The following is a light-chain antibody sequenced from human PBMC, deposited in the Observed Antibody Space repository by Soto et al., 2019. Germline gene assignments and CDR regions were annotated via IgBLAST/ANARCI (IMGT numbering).Light chain of an antibody. Sequence: EIVLTQSPGTLSLSPGERATLSCRASQSVSSSFLAWYQQKPGQAPRLLIYGASSRATGIPDRFSGSGSGTGFTLTISRLEPEDFAVDYCQQYGSSPWTFGQGTKVEIK. CDR3: QQYGSSPWT. J-gene: IGKJ1*01. CDR1: QSVSSSF. CDR2: GAS. V-gene: IGKV3-20*01.